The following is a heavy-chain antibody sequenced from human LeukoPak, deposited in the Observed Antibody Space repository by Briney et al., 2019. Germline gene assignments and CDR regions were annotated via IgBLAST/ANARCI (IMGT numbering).Heavy chain of an antibody. J-gene: IGHJ1*01. V-gene: IGHV4-38-2*02. CDR3: ARVKSSSYGLAQH. CDR1: GYSISSAYY. CDR2: IYHSGST. Sequence: SETLSLTCSVSGYSISSAYYWGWIRQPPGKGLEWIGSIYHSGSTYYNPSLKSRVTLSVDTSTNQLFLKLSSVTAADTAVYYCARVKSSSYGLAQHWGQGTLVIVSS. D-gene: IGHD3-22*01.